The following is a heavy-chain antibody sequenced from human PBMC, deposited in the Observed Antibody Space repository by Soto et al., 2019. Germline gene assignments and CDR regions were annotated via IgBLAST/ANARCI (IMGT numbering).Heavy chain of an antibody. CDR1: GYTFTNYY. CDR3: ARGIMIVARDWFDP. V-gene: IGHV1-46*01. J-gene: IGHJ5*02. D-gene: IGHD3-22*01. CDR2: INPSGGST. Sequence: DSVQVSCKASGYTFTNYYMNWVRQAPGQGLEWMGIINPSGGSTSYAQKFQGRVTMTRDTSTSTVYMELSSLRSEDTAVYYCARGIMIVARDWFDPWGQGTLVTVSS.